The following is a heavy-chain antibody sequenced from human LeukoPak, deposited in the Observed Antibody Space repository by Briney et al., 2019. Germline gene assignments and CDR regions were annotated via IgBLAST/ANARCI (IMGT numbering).Heavy chain of an antibody. CDR3: ASSYYYDSSGYYSFGY. CDR1: GGTFSSYA. Sequence: GSSVKVSCKASGGTFSSYAISWVRQAPGQGLEWMGRIIPILGIANYAQKFQGRVTITADKSTSTAYMELSSLRSEDTAVYYCASSYYYDSSGYYSFGYWGQGTLVTVSS. CDR2: IIPILGIA. D-gene: IGHD3-22*01. V-gene: IGHV1-69*04. J-gene: IGHJ4*02.